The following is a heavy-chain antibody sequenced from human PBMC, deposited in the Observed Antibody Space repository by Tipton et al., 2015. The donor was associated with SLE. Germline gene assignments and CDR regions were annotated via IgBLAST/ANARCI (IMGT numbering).Heavy chain of an antibody. J-gene: IGHJ2*01. V-gene: IGHV3-7*03. Sequence: GSLRLSCAASGFTFSSYWMNWVRQAPGKGLEWVTNIKKDGSEKYYVDSVKGRFTISRDNAKNSLYLQMNSLRAEDTAVYYCAREKSIPVAGPRLSRYFDLWGRGTLVTVSS. CDR2: IKKDGSEK. CDR3: AREKSIPVAGPRLSRYFDL. D-gene: IGHD6-19*01. CDR1: GFTFSSYW.